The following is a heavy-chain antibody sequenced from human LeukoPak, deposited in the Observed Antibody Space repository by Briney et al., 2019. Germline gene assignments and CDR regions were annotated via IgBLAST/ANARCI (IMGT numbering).Heavy chain of an antibody. Sequence: SETLSLTCTVSGYSISTGYYWDWIRQPPGKGLEWIGTFYHGGSTYYNPSLKSRVTISVDKSKNQFSLRLSSVTAADTAVYFCARDKYYFNISGPQTQGRDNWFDPWGQGTLVTVSS. D-gene: IGHD3-22*01. V-gene: IGHV4-38-2*02. CDR1: GYSISTGYY. CDR2: FYHGGST. CDR3: ARDKYYFNISGPQTQGRDNWFDP. J-gene: IGHJ5*02.